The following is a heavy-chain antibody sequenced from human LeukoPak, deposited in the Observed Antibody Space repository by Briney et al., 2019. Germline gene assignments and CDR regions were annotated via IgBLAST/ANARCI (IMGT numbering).Heavy chain of an antibody. CDR1: GFTFSSYG. J-gene: IGHJ4*02. D-gene: IGHD4-17*01. V-gene: IGHV3-30*18. CDR3: AKHGDYWFDY. CDR2: ISYDGSNK. Sequence: GRSLRLSCAASGFTFSSYGMHWVRQAPGKGLEWVAVISYDGSNKYYADSVKGRFTISRDNSKNTLYLQMNSLRAEDTAVYYCAKHGDYWFDYWGQGTLVTVSS.